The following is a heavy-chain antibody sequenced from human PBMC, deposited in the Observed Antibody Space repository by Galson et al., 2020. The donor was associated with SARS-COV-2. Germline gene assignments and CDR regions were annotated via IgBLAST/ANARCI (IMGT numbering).Heavy chain of an antibody. CDR1: GFSLSTSGMC. CDR3: ARENYDILTGYYRGFDY. Sequence: SGPTLLKPPQTLTLTCTFSGFSLSTSGMCVSWIRQPPGKALEWLARLDWDDDKYYSTTLKTRPTISKDTSKNQVVLTMTNMDPVDTATYYCARENYDILTGYYRGFDYWGQGTLVTVSS. CDR2: LDWDDDK. V-gene: IGHV2-70*11. D-gene: IGHD3-9*01. J-gene: IGHJ4*02.